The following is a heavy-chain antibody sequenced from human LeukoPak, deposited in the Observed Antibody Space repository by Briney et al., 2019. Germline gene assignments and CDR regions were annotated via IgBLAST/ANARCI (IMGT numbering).Heavy chain of an antibody. J-gene: IGHJ6*03. CDR2: IYSGGST. CDR1: GFTVSSNY. D-gene: IGHD2-8*01. CDR3: GNGPPLYRAYYYYMDV. V-gene: IGHV3-53*01. Sequence: PGGSLRLSCAASGFTVSSNYMSWVRQAPGKGLEWVSVIYSGGSTYYAGSVKGRFTISRDNSKNTLYLQMNSLRAEDTAVYYCGNGPPLYRAYYYYMDVWGKGTTVTVSS.